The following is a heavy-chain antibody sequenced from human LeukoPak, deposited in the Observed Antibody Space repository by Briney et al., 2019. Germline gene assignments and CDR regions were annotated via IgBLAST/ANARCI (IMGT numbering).Heavy chain of an antibody. CDR3: AKGRSTIAAAGVDY. CDR1: GYTFTGYY. CDR2: INPNSGGT. D-gene: IGHD6-13*01. V-gene: IGHV1-2*02. Sequence: ASVKVSCKASGYTFTGYYMHWVRQAPGQGLEWMGWINPNSGGTNYAQKFQGRVTMTRDTSISTAYMELSRLRSDDTAVYYCAKGRSTIAAAGVDYWGQGTLVTVSS. J-gene: IGHJ4*02.